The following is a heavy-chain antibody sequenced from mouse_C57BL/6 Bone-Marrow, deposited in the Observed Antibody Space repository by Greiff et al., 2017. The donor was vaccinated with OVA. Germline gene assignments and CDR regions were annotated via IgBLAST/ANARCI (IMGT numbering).Heavy chain of an antibody. J-gene: IGHJ1*03. CDR1: DSEVFPIAY. CDR2: ILPSIGRT. Sequence: QVQLQQSGSELRSPGSSVKLSCKDFDSEVFPIAYMSWVRQKPGHGFEWIGGILPSIGRTIYGEKFEDKATLDADTLSNTAYLELNSLTSEDSAIYYCARKEITTVVNWYFDVWGTGTTVTVSS. CDR3: ARKEITTVVNWYFDV. D-gene: IGHD1-1*01. V-gene: IGHV15-2*01.